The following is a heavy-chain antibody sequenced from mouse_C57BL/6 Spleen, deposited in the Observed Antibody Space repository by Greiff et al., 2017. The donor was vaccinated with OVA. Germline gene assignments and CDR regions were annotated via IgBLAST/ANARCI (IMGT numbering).Heavy chain of an antibody. Sequence: VQLQQSGAELVRPGTSVKVSCKASGYAFTNYLIEWVKQRPGQGLEWIGVINPGSGGTNYNEKFKGKATLTADKSSSTAYMQLSSLTSVDSAVYFCARAYYGSSRYWYFDVWGTGTTVTVSS. V-gene: IGHV1-54*01. J-gene: IGHJ1*03. CDR2: INPGSGGT. CDR1: GYAFTNYL. CDR3: ARAYYGSSRYWYFDV. D-gene: IGHD1-1*01.